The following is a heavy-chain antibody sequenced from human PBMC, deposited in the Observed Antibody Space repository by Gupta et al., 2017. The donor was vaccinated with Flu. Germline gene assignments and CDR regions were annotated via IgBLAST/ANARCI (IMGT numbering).Heavy chain of an antibody. D-gene: IGHD6-19*01. Sequence: VRQAPGRGLEWMGIINPSGGSTSYAQKFQGRVTMTRDTSTSTVYMELSSLRSEDTAVYYCARGQWLVGGLDYWGQGTLVTVSS. V-gene: IGHV1-46*01. CDR3: ARGQWLVGGLDY. CDR2: INPSGGST. J-gene: IGHJ4*02.